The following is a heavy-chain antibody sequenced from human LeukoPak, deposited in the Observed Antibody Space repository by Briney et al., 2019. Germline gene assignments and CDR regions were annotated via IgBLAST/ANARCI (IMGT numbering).Heavy chain of an antibody. Sequence: SVELSCKASGGTFSSYAISWVRQAPGQGLEWMGRIIPIFGTANYAQKFQGRVTITTDESTSTAYMELSSLRSEDTAVYYCARDSITNIVEGDFDIWGQGTMVTVSS. V-gene: IGHV1-69*05. CDR1: GGTFSSYA. D-gene: IGHD2-15*01. CDR2: IIPIFGTA. J-gene: IGHJ3*02. CDR3: ARDSITNIVEGDFDI.